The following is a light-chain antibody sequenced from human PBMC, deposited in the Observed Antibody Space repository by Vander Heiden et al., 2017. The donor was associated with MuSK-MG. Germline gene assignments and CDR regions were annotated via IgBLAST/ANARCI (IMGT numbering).Light chain of an antibody. CDR3: QQYYDSPLT. V-gene: IGKV4-1*01. CDR2: WAS. J-gene: IGKJ4*01. Sequence: DIALTQSPDSLPVSLGERATTNFQSSQSSLYSGDNQNYLAWFQQKPGQPPQLLIYWASTRASGVPDRFSGSGSATEFTLTISSLQVEDVAVYFCQQYYDSPLTFGGGTKVEI. CDR1: QSSLYSGDNQNY.